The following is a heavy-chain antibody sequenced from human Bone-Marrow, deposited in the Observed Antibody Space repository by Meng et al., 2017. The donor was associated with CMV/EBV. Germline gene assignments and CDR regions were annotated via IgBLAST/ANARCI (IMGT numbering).Heavy chain of an antibody. CDR1: GFTFSDYY. D-gene: IGHD3-3*01. Sequence: GGSRRLSCAVSGFTFSDYYMSWIRQAPGKGLEWVSYISSSGSTIYYADSVKGRFTISRDNYKNTVYLQMNSLRAEDTAVYYCARVVRAFGVVITRFGQWGQGTLVSVSS. CDR3: ARVVRAFGVVITRFGQ. CDR2: ISSSGSTI. J-gene: IGHJ4*02. V-gene: IGHV3-11*01.